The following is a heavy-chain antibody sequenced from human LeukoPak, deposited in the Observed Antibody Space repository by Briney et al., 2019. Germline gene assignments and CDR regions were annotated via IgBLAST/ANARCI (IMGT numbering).Heavy chain of an antibody. CDR2: INPNSGDT. D-gene: IGHD2-15*01. Sequence: GASVKLSCEASGYTFTDYYMHWVRQAPGQGLEWMGWINPNSGDTNHAQNFQGRVTLTRDTFISSAYMELSSLRSDDSAVYYCAGEYCSGGSCRQGFDYWGQGTLVTVSS. V-gene: IGHV1-2*02. CDR1: GYTFTDYY. CDR3: AGEYCSGGSCRQGFDY. J-gene: IGHJ4*02.